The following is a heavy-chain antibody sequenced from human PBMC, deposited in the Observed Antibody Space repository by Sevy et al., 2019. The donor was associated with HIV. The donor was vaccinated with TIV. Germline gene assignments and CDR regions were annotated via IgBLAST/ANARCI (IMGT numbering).Heavy chain of an antibody. CDR1: GFTFTDYV. CDR3: ATDRISDWFFDS. Sequence: AGSLRLSCTASGFTFTDYVMNWVRQAPGRELEWVSSISGSGGSTHYADSVKGRFTISRDNSKNTLYLQMNSLRAEDTAVYYCATDRISDWFFDSWGQGTLVTVSS. V-gene: IGHV3-23*01. CDR2: ISGSGGST. J-gene: IGHJ4*02. D-gene: IGHD3-9*01.